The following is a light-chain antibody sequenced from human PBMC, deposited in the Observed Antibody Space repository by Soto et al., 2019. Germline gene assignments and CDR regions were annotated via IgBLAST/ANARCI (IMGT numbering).Light chain of an antibody. CDR3: SSYAGSNIYV. CDR1: SSDVGGYDY. J-gene: IGLJ1*01. V-gene: IGLV2-8*01. Sequence: QSVLTQPPSASGSPGQSVTISCTGTSSDVGGYDYVSWYQQHPGKVPKLMIYEVSQRPSGVTDRFSGSKSGNTASLTVSGLQAEDEADYYCSSYAGSNIYVFGTGTKVTVL. CDR2: EVS.